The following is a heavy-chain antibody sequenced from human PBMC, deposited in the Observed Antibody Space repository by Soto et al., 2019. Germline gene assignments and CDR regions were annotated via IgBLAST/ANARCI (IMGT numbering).Heavy chain of an antibody. D-gene: IGHD3-22*01. Sequence: SETLSLTCTVSGGSISSYYWSWIRQPAGKGLEWIGRIYTSGSTNYNPSLKSRVTMSVDTSKNQFSLKLSSVTAADTAVYYCARDGHYYDSSGYYQDPIFRFDPWGQGTLVTVSS. CDR3: ARDGHYYDSSGYYQDPIFRFDP. CDR2: IYTSGST. V-gene: IGHV4-4*07. J-gene: IGHJ5*02. CDR1: GGSISSYY.